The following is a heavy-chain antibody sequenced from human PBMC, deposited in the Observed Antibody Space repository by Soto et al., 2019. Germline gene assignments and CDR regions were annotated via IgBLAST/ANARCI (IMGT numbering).Heavy chain of an antibody. CDR3: ARVLRFLADYYYYYYMDV. CDR1: GFTFSDYY. Sequence: GGSLRLSCAASGFTFSDYYMSWIRQAPGKGLEWVSYISSSGSTIYYADSVKGRFTISRDNAKNSLYLQMNSLRAEDTAVYYCARVLRFLADYYYYYYMDVWGKGTTVTVSS. D-gene: IGHD3-3*01. CDR2: ISSSGSTI. J-gene: IGHJ6*03. V-gene: IGHV3-11*01.